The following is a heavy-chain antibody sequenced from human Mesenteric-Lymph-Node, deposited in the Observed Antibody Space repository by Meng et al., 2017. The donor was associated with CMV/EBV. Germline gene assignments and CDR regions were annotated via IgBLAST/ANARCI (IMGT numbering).Heavy chain of an antibody. CDR1: GGTFSSYA. Sequence: SVKVSCKASGGTFSSYAISWVRQAPGQGLEWMGGIIPIFGTANYAQKFQGRVTITTDEFTSTAYMELSSLRSEDTAVYYCARGRDSSSWGGNYYYFALDVWGQGTTVTVSS. CDR2: IIPIFGTA. J-gene: IGHJ6*02. D-gene: IGHD6-13*01. V-gene: IGHV1-69*05. CDR3: ARGRDSSSWGGNYYYFALDV.